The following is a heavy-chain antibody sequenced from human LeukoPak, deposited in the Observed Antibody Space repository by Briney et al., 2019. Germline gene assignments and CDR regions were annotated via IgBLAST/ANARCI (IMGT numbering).Heavy chain of an antibody. V-gene: IGHV3-9*01. CDR3: AKVIDYYGSGSYSLDY. J-gene: IGHJ4*02. CDR1: GFTFDDYA. CDR2: ISWNSGSI. D-gene: IGHD3-10*01. Sequence: GGSLRLSCAASGFTFDDYAMHWVRQAPGKGLEWVSGISWNSGSIGYADSVKGRFTISRDNAKNSLYLQMNSLRAEDTAVYYCAKVIDYYGSGSYSLDYWGQGTLVTVSS.